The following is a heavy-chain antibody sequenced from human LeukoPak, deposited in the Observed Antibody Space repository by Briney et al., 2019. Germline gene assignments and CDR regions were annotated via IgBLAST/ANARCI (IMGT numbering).Heavy chain of an antibody. CDR2: ISAYNGNT. CDR1: GYTFTSYG. Sequence: ASVKVSCKASGYTFTSYGISWVRQAPGQGLEWMGWISAYNGNTNYAQKLQGRVTMTTDTSTSTAYMELRSLRSDDTAVYYCARGQADYYDSSGYHWAFDIWGQGTMVTVSS. CDR3: ARGQADYYDSSGYHWAFDI. J-gene: IGHJ3*02. D-gene: IGHD3-22*01. V-gene: IGHV1-18*01.